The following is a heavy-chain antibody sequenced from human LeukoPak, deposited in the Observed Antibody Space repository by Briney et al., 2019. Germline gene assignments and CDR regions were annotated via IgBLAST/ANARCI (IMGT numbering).Heavy chain of an antibody. CDR2: VRSKAYGGTT. CDR3: TRDFFSRGDSGGYYYGMDV. V-gene: IGHV3-49*04. CDR1: GFTFGDYT. D-gene: IGHD4-23*01. J-gene: IGHJ6*02. Sequence: GGSLRLSCTASGFTFGDYTMTWVRQAPGKGLEWVGFVRSKAYGGTTEYAASVKGRFTISRDDSKSIAYLQMNRLKTEDTAVYYCTRDFFSRGDSGGYYYGMDVWGQGTTVTVSS.